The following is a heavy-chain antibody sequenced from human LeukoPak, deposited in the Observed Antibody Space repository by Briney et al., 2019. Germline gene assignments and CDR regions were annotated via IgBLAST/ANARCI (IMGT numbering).Heavy chain of an antibody. Sequence: SQTLSLTCTVSGGSISSGAYSWSWIRQPPGKGLEWIGYIYYSGSTYYNPSLKGRVTISVDTSKNQFSLKLSSVTAADTAVYYRARAWTVVVLAAAREFGYYYYCGMDVWGEGRTVTVSS. CDR1: GGSISSGAYS. D-gene: IGHD2-2*01. CDR2: IYYSGST. CDR3: ARAWTVVVLAAAREFGYYYYCGMDV. V-gene: IGHV4-30-4*08. J-gene: IGHJ6*01.